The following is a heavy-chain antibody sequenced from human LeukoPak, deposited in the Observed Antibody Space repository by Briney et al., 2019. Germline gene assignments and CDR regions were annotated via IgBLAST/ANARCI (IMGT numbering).Heavy chain of an antibody. CDR1: GYTFTSCW. CDR3: ARQLNSDYPFDY. CDR2: IYPADSDT. Sequence: GESLNISCKVSGYTFTSCWLAWVRQMPGKGLEWMGIIYPADSDTRYSPSFQGQVTISTDKSISTAYLQWGSLEASDTAIYYCARQLNSDYPFDYWGQGTLVTVSS. D-gene: IGHD1-7*01. J-gene: IGHJ4*02. V-gene: IGHV5-51*01.